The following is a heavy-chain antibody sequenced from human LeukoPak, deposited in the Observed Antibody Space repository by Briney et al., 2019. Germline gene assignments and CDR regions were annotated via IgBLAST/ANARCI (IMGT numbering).Heavy chain of an antibody. CDR3: ARLLGVVGATGGFDY. Sequence: GESLKISCKGSGYSFTSYWIGWVRQMPGKGLEWMGIIYPGDSDTRYSPSFQGQVTISADKSISTAYLQWSSLKASDTAMYYCARLLGVVGATGGFDYWGQGTLVTVSS. CDR2: IYPGDSDT. D-gene: IGHD1-26*01. J-gene: IGHJ4*02. CDR1: GYSFTSYW. V-gene: IGHV5-51*01.